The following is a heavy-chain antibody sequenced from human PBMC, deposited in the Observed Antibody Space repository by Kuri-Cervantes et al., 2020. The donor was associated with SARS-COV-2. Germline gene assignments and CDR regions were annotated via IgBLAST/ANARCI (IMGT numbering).Heavy chain of an antibody. D-gene: IGHD6-6*01. Sequence: GGSLRLSCKGSGYSFTSYWIGWVRQMPGEGLEWMGIIYPGDSDTRYSPSFQGQVTISADKSISTAYLQWSSLKASDTAMYYCARGHIAARPGDYFDYWGQGTLVTVSS. CDR2: IYPGDSDT. CDR1: GYSFTSYW. V-gene: IGHV5-51*01. J-gene: IGHJ4*02. CDR3: ARGHIAARPGDYFDY.